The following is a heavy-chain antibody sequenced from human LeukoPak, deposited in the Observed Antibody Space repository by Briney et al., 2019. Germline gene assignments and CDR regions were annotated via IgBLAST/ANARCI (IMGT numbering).Heavy chain of an antibody. J-gene: IGHJ5*02. CDR3: AGELSFGLDP. CDR1: GGSISSYY. V-gene: IGHV4-59*01. CDR2: IYYSGST. D-gene: IGHD1-26*01. Sequence: SETLSLTCTVSGGSISSYYWSWIRQPPGKGLEWIGHIYYSGSTNYNPSLKSRVTISVDTSKNQFSLKLSSVTAADTAVYYCAGELSFGLDPWGQGTLVTVSS.